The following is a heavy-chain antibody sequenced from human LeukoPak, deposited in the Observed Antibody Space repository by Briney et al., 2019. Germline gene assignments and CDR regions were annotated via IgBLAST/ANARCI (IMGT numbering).Heavy chain of an antibody. V-gene: IGHV1-2*02. Sequence: ASVKVSCKASGYTFTGYYMHWVRQAPGQGLEWMGWINPNSGGTNYAQKFQGRVTMTRDTSISTAYMELSRLRSDDTAVYYCAILPTHAVSFDYWGQGTLVTVSS. CDR2: INPNSGGT. D-gene: IGHD2-2*01. CDR3: AILPTHAVSFDY. J-gene: IGHJ4*02. CDR1: GYTFTGYY.